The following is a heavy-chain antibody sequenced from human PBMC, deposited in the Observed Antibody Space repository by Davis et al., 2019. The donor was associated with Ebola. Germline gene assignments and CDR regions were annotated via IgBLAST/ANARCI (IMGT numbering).Heavy chain of an antibody. CDR2: INPSGGST. Sequence: ASVKVSCKASGYTFTSYYMHWVRQAPGQGLEWMGIINPSGGSTSYAQKFQGRVTMTRDTSISTAYMELSRLRSDDTAVYYCARDPELNNIVVVPAALRYWGQGTLVTVSS. CDR1: GYTFTSYY. D-gene: IGHD2-2*01. CDR3: ARDPELNNIVVVPAALRY. V-gene: IGHV1-46*01. J-gene: IGHJ4*02.